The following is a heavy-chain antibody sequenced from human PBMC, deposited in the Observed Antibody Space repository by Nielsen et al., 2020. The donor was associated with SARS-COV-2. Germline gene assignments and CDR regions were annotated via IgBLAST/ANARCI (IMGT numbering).Heavy chain of an antibody. D-gene: IGHD4-17*01. CDR2: IYYSGST. CDR3: ARDLPTVSNYYYYGMDV. Sequence: WIRQPPGKGLEWIGYIYYSGSTYYNPSLKSRVTISVDTSKNQFSLKLSSVTAADTAVYYCARDLPTVSNYYYYGMDVWGQGTTVTVSS. V-gene: IGHV4-31*02. J-gene: IGHJ6*02.